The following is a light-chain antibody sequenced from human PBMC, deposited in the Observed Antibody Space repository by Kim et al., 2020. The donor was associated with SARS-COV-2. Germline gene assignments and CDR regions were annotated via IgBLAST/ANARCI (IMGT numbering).Light chain of an antibody. CDR3: QQYDSHPYT. V-gene: IGKV1-5*03. Sequence: DIQMTQSPSTLPASVGDRVTITCRASQSVSSWLAWYQQKPGKAPKLLIYKASTLEGGVPSRFSGRVSGTEFTLTINSLQPDDFATYSCQQYDSHPYTFGQGTKLEI. CDR1: QSVSSW. CDR2: KAS. J-gene: IGKJ2*01.